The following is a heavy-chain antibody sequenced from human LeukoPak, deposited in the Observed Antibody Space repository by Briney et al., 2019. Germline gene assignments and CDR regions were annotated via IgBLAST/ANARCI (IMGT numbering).Heavy chain of an antibody. CDR1: GYTFTGYY. J-gene: IGHJ4*02. CDR2: INPNTGVT. Sequence: ASVKVSCTASGYTFTGYYMHWVRQAPGRGLEWVGWINPNTGVTNYAQKFQGRVTLTRDRSLSTAYMEVTGLTTDDTAIYFCASLRYSRGDYWGQGTLITVSS. D-gene: IGHD5-18*01. V-gene: IGHV1-2*02. CDR3: ASLRYSRGDY.